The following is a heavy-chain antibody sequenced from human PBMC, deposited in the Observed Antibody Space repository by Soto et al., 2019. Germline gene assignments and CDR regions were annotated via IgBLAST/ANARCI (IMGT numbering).Heavy chain of an antibody. J-gene: IGHJ4*02. CDR1: GFTFRNNV. D-gene: IGHD2-8*01. CDR3: AKNGLDNSPSAIDS. V-gene: IGHV3-23*01. Sequence: GSLRLSCAASGFTFRNNVLSWVRQAPGKGLDWVSGITGSGRDTYYADSVKGRFTISRDNSKNMVFLQMNSLRAEDTALYYCAKNGLDNSPSAIDSWGPGTLVPVSS. CDR2: ITGSGRDT.